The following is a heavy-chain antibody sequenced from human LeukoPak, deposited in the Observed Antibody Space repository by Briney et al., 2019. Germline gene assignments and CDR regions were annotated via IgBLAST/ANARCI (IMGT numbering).Heavy chain of an antibody. J-gene: IGHJ4*02. CDR3: ARQRTVVTPEFFDY. V-gene: IGHV4-39*01. CDR2: ISYSGST. CDR1: GDSISSSSYN. Sequence: SETLSLTCSVSGDSISSSSYNWGWIRQPPGKGLEWIGSISYSGSTKYNPSLKSRITISADTSKNHFSLKLNSVTAADTAIYYCARQRTVVTPEFFDYWGQGTLVIVSS. D-gene: IGHD4-23*01.